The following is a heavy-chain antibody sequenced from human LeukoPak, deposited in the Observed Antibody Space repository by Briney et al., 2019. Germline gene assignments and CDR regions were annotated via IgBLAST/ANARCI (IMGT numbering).Heavy chain of an antibody. V-gene: IGHV3-21*01. D-gene: IGHD3-22*01. Sequence: AGGSLRLSCAASGFTFSSYAMHWVRQAPGKGLEWVSSISSSSSYIYYADSVKGRFTISRDNAKNSLYLQMNSLRAEDTAVYYCARIGYYDSSGYCYWGQGTLVTVSS. CDR2: ISSSSSYI. J-gene: IGHJ4*02. CDR3: ARIGYYDSSGYCY. CDR1: GFTFSSYA.